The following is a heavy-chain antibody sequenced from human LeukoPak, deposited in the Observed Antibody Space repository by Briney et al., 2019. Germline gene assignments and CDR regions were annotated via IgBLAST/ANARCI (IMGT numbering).Heavy chain of an antibody. CDR1: GGTFSSYA. D-gene: IGHD3-10*01. J-gene: IGHJ4*02. Sequence: ASVKVSCKASGGTFSSYAISWVRQAPGQGLEWMGRIIPILGIANYAQKFQGRVTITADKSTSTAYMELSSLRSGDTAVYYCASAITMVREPFVRSDYFDYWGQGTLVTVSS. CDR3: ASAITMVREPFVRSDYFDY. V-gene: IGHV1-69*04. CDR2: IIPILGIA.